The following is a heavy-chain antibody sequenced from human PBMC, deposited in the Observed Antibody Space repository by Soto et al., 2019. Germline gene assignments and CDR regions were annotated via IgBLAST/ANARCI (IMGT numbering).Heavy chain of an antibody. CDR3: ARAMLNGTSMNYDFWSGPQVYFDY. CDR2: IKQDGSEK. J-gene: IGHJ4*02. D-gene: IGHD3-3*01. V-gene: IGHV3-7*01. Sequence: GGSLRLSCAASGFTFSSYWMSWVRQAPGKGLEWVANIKQDGSEKYYVDSVKGRFTISRDNAKNSLYLQMNSLRAEDTAVYYCARAMLNGTSMNYDFWSGPQVYFDYWAQGTLVTVSS. CDR1: GFTFSSYW.